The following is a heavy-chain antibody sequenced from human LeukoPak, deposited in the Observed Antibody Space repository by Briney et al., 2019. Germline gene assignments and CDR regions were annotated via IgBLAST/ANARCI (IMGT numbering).Heavy chain of an antibody. V-gene: IGHV1-8*02. Sequence: GASVKVSCKASGYTFTSYGISWVRQATGQGLEWMGWMNPNSGNTGYAQKFQGRVTMTRNTSISTAYMELSSLRSEDTAVYYCARGRRWLQLFSYYFDYWGQGTLVTVSS. J-gene: IGHJ4*02. CDR2: MNPNSGNT. CDR3: ARGRRWLQLFSYYFDY. CDR1: GYTFTSYG. D-gene: IGHD5-24*01.